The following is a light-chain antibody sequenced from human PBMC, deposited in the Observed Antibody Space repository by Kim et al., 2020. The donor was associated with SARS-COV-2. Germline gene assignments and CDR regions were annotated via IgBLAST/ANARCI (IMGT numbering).Light chain of an antibody. CDR3: AAWDDSLTGVV. Sequence: QSVLTQPPSASGTPGQRVTISCSGSSSNIGSNSIYWYQQLPGTAPQLLMYRNNQRRSGVPDRISGSKSGTSASLAISGLRSEDEADYYCAAWDDSLTGVVFGGGTKLTVL. CDR1: SSNIGSNS. J-gene: IGLJ3*02. V-gene: IGLV1-47*01. CDR2: RNN.